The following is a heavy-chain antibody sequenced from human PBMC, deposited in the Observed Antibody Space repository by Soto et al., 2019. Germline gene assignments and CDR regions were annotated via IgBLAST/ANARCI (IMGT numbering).Heavy chain of an antibody. Sequence: SETLSLTCTVSGGSISSDSYYWGWIRQSPEKGLEWIANISYSGSTYYNPSLKSRVTISVDTSKNQFSLKLSSVTAADTAVYYCARVEDSSGWYGIYYYYGMDVWGQGTTVTV. CDR3: ARVEDSSGWYGIYYYYGMDV. CDR1: GGSISSDSYY. CDR2: ISYSGST. D-gene: IGHD6-19*01. V-gene: IGHV4-39*07. J-gene: IGHJ6*02.